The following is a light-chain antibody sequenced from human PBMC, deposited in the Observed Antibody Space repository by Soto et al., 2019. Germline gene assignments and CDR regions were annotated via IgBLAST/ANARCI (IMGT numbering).Light chain of an antibody. CDR2: GAS. V-gene: IGKV3-20*01. CDR1: QSVSSSY. Sequence: EIVLTQSPGTLSLSPEETATLSCRASQSVSSSYLAWYQQKPGQAPRLLIYGASSRATGIPDRFSGSGSGTDFTLTISRLEPEDFAVYYCQQYGSSPRTFGQGTKV. CDR3: QQYGSSPRT. J-gene: IGKJ1*01.